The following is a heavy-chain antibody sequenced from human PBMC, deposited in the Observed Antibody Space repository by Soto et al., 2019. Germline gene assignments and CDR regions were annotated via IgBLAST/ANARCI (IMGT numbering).Heavy chain of an antibody. CDR2: ICYTGIT. D-gene: IGHD2-15*01. CDR3: GRAQPVVPNWLLDL. CDR1: GGSVGRYY. Sequence: QVQLQESGPGLVKPSETLSLTCTVPGGSVGRYYWSWDLQSPGKGLEWIGDICYTGITNYNPSLRSRVAISLLSSRNESYLNVTSGTPKDTAVYYCGRAQPVVPNWLLDLCGRGTLVPVSS. V-gene: IGHV4-59*02. J-gene: IGHJ2*01.